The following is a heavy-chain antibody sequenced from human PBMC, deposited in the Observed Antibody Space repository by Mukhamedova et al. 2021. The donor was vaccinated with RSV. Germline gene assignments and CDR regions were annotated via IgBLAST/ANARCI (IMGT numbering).Heavy chain of an antibody. CDR3: ARLLRVGADSFYFDY. CDR2: ILYTGSI. Sequence: GQGLEWIGYILYTGSISYSPSLKSRVTISVDTSKNQFSLKLSSVTAADTALYYCARLLRVGADSFYFDYWGQGSLVTVSS. J-gene: IGHJ4*02. D-gene: IGHD1-26*01. V-gene: IGHV4-59*13.